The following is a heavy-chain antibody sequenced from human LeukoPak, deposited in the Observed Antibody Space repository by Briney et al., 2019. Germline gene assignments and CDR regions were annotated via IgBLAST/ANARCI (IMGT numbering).Heavy chain of an antibody. CDR3: AKDLGGQI. CDR1: GFTFSIYG. Sequence: GGSLRLSCAASGFTFSIYGMHWVRQPPGKGLDWVAFLRYDGINKYYADSVKGRFTISRDNSKNTLYLQMNSLRPEVTAVYYCAKDLGGQIWGQGTMVIVSS. D-gene: IGHD3-16*01. J-gene: IGHJ3*02. CDR2: LRYDGINK. V-gene: IGHV3-30*02.